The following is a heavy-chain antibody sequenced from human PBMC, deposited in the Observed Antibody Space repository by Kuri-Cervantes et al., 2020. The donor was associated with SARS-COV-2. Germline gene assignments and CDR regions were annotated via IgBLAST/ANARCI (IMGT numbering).Heavy chain of an antibody. Sequence: GGSLRLSCAASGFTFSNYAIHWVRQAPGKGLEWVALISYDGSDKNYADSVKGRLTISRDNSKNTLYLQMNTLKTEETAMFYCARDASYSGSYGSFQHWGQGTLVTVSS. D-gene: IGHD1-26*01. CDR1: GFTFSNYA. CDR2: ISYDGSDK. J-gene: IGHJ1*01. CDR3: ARDASYSGSYGSFQH. V-gene: IGHV3-30*01.